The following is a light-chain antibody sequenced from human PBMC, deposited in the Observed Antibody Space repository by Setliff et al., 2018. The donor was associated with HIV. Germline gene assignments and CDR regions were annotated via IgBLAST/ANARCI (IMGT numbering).Light chain of an antibody. CDR3: LSHTSRSTYV. Sequence: QSVLTQPRSVSGSPGQSVTSSCTGTSSDVGGYNYVSWYQQHPGKAPKLMIFDVSERPSGVSNRFSGSKSGNTASLTISGLQAEDEANYYCLSHTSRSTYVFGTGTKVTVL. CDR1: SSDVGGYNY. V-gene: IGLV2-11*01. J-gene: IGLJ1*01. CDR2: DVS.